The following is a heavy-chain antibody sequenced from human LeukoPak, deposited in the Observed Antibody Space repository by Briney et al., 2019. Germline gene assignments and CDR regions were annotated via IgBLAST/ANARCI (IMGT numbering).Heavy chain of an antibody. CDR1: GYSFTSYW. CDR3: ARLGHGETGTTSWFDP. V-gene: IGHV5-51*01. CDR2: IYPGDSDT. D-gene: IGHD1-1*01. Sequence: GESLKISCKGSGYSFTSYWIGWVRQTPGKGLEWMGIIYPGDSDTRYSPSFQGQVTISADKSISTAYLQWSSLKASDTAMYYCARLGHGETGTTSWFDPWGQGTLVTVSS. J-gene: IGHJ5*02.